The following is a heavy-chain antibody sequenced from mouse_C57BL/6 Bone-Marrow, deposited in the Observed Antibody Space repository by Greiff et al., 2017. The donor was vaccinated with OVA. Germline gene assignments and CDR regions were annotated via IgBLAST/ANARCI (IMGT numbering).Heavy chain of an antibody. CDR2: IDPSDSYT. CDR1: GYTFTSYW. J-gene: IGHJ2*01. Sequence: QVQLQQSGAELVMPGASVKLSCKASGYTFTSYWMHWVKQRPGQGLEWIGEIDPSDSYTNYNQKFKGKSTLTVDKSSSTAYMQLSSLTSEDSAVYYCARVYYGSSYGYYFDYWGQGTTLTVSS. CDR3: ARVYYGSSYGYYFDY. V-gene: IGHV1-69*01. D-gene: IGHD1-1*01.